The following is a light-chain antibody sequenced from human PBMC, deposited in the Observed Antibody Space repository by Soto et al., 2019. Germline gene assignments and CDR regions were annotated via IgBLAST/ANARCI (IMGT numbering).Light chain of an antibody. CDR2: DAY. V-gene: IGKV1-39*01. CDR3: QQSYSTPRT. J-gene: IGKJ1*01. Sequence: DIQLTQSPSSLSASARDRVTIICRASQNIRNSLNWYQQKPGKAPKLLIYDAYSLQTGVPSRFSGSGSGTDFTLTISSLQSEDFATYYWQQSYSTPRTFGQGTKVEV. CDR1: QNIRNS.